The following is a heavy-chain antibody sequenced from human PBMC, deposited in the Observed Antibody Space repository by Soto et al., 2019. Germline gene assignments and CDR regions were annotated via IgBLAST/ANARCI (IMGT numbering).Heavy chain of an antibody. CDR3: VTLLGNYGGPDY. D-gene: IGHD3-22*01. CDR1: RYTFTSYG. J-gene: IGHJ4*02. Sequence: QVQLVQSGAEVKRPGASVKVSCKASRYTFTSYGIYWVRQAPGQRLEWMGWINADNGNTKYSVNFTDRVTITRDTVANTAYMELSGLRSEDTAVYYCVTLLGNYGGPDYWGQGTLVTVSS. V-gene: IGHV1-3*01. CDR2: INADNGNT.